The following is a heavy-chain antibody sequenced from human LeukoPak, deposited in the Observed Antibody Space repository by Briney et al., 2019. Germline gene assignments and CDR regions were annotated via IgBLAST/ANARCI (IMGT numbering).Heavy chain of an antibody. CDR2: LTPGGQST. D-gene: IGHD3-16*01. CDR1: GFSFSRFA. Sequence: GGSLRLSCVASGFSFSRFAMSWVRRAPGKGLQWVSGLTPGGQSTYYIDSVKGHFVISRDNSINTLYLSIATLPAEDPAIYSCAKGRAPPPSDYYYMDVWGQGTTVIVSS. J-gene: IGHJ6*03. V-gene: IGHV3-23*01. CDR3: AKGRAPPPSDYYYMDV.